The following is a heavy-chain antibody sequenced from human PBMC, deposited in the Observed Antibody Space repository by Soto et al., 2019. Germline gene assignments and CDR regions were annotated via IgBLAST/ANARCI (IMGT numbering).Heavy chain of an antibody. Sequence: EVQLVESGGGLVQPGGSLRLSWAASGFTFSSYWMHWVRQAPGKGLVWVSRIYSDGNSTSYADSVKGRFTISRDNAKSTLYLQMNSLRAEHTAVYYCARENTWGSWPNFDYWGQGTLVTVSS. CDR2: IYSDGNST. J-gene: IGHJ4*02. D-gene: IGHD6-13*01. CDR3: ARENTWGSWPNFDY. V-gene: IGHV3-74*01. CDR1: GFTFSSYW.